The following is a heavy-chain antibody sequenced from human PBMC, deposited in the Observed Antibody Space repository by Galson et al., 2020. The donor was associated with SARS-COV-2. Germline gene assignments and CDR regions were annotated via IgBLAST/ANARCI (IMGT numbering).Heavy chain of an antibody. CDR3: ARGARDVTMLVMIATAASYYFDF. CDR2: VTPTGSI. J-gene: IGHJ4*02. D-gene: IGHD2-21*01. CDR1: GGSFRGYY. V-gene: IGHV4-34*01. Sequence: SETLSLTFAVYGGSFRGYYWGWIRQSPGKGLEWIGEVTPTGSINNNPSLKSRVTISKDTSKNQFSLRLRSVTAADTAIYFCARGARDVTMLVMIATAASYYFDFWGQGSLVTVSS.